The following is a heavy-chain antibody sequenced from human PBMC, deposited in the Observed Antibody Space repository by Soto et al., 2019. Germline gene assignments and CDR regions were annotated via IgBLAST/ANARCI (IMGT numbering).Heavy chain of an antibody. Sequence: PGGSLRLSCAASGFTFSSYAMSWVRQAPGKGLEWVSAISGSGGSTYYADSVKGRFTISRDNSKNTLYLQMNSLRAEDTAVYYCANHQGYYDFWSGLFDYWGQGTLVTVSS. V-gene: IGHV3-23*01. CDR2: ISGSGGST. J-gene: IGHJ4*02. CDR3: ANHQGYYDFWSGLFDY. D-gene: IGHD3-3*01. CDR1: GFTFSSYA.